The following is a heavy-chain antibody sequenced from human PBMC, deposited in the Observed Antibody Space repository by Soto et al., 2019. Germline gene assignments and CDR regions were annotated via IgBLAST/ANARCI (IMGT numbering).Heavy chain of an antibody. CDR3: ARYPYCSSTSCRLRGRKQHYYMRG. V-gene: IGHV1-8*01. CDR1: GYTFTSYD. D-gene: IGHD2-2*01. J-gene: IGHJ6*03. Sequence: ASVKVSCKASGYTFTSYDINWVRQATGQGREWMGWMNPNSGNTGYAQKFQGRVTMTRNTSISTAYMELSSLRSEDTAVYYCARYPYCSSTSCRLRGRKQHYYMRGWGKGITVNV. CDR2: MNPNSGNT.